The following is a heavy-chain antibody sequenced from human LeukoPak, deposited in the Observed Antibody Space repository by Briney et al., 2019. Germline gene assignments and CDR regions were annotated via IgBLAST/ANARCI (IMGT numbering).Heavy chain of an antibody. Sequence: GGSLRLSCAASGFTFSSYSMNWVRQAPGKGLEWVSSISSSSSYIYYADSVKGRFTISRDNSKNTLYLQMNSLRAEDTAVYYCASLEVQTTVTGGWFDPWGQGTLVTVSS. D-gene: IGHD4-11*01. V-gene: IGHV3-21*01. CDR2: ISSSSSYI. J-gene: IGHJ5*02. CDR3: ASLEVQTTVTGGWFDP. CDR1: GFTFSSYS.